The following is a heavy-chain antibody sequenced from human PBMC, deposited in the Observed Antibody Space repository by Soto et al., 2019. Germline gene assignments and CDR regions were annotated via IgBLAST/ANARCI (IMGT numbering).Heavy chain of an antibody. J-gene: IGHJ3*02. D-gene: IGHD3-10*02. CDR3: ARGVRGAYVLDI. CDR1: GFTFSSYW. V-gene: IGHV3-74*01. Sequence: EVQLVESGGGLVQPGGSLRLSCAASGFTFSSYWMHWVRQAPGKGLVWVSRINSDGSRTNYADSVKGRFTISRDNAENTLYLQMNSLRAEETAVYYCARGVRGAYVLDIWGQGTMVTVSS. CDR2: INSDGSRT.